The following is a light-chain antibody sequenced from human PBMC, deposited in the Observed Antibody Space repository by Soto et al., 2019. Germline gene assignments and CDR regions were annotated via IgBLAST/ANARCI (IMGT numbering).Light chain of an antibody. CDR3: QQYGNSPRT. CDR2: GAS. Sequence: EIVLTQSPATLSVSPGERATLSCRASQSVSRNLAWYQQKPGQAPRLLIYGASSRATGIPDRFSGSGSGTDFTLTISRLEPEDFAVYFCQQYGNSPRTFGQGTDWRL. V-gene: IGKV3-20*01. J-gene: IGKJ5*01. CDR1: QSVSRN.